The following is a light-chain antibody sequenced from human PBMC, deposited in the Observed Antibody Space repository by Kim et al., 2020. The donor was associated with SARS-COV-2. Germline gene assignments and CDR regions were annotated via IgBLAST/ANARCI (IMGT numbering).Light chain of an antibody. V-gene: IGKV3-20*01. CDR2: GAS. CDR3: HQYDSSLQT. Sequence: IVLTQSPGTPSLSPGERATLSCRASQTVTNNYLAWFQQRPGQAPRLLIYGASSRATGIPDRFSGSGSGTDFTLSINRLEPEDFAVYYCHQYDSSLQTFGQGTKVDIK. J-gene: IGKJ1*01. CDR1: QTVTNNY.